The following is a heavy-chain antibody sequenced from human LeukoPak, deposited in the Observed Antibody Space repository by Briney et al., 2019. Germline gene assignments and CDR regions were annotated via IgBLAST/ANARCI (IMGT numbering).Heavy chain of an antibody. CDR2: INHSGST. Sequence: SETLSLTCAVYGGSFSGYYWNWIRQAPGKGLEWIGEINHSGSTNYNPSLKSRVTISVDTSKNQFSLKLSSVTAADTAVYYCARLSYYGSGSYPGVWGKGTTVTISS. V-gene: IGHV4-34*01. D-gene: IGHD3-10*01. CDR3: ARLSYYGSGSYPGV. J-gene: IGHJ6*04. CDR1: GGSFSGYY.